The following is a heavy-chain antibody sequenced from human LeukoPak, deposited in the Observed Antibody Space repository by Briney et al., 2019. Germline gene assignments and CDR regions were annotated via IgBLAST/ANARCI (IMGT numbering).Heavy chain of an antibody. CDR1: GGSIDSGGYY. V-gene: IGHV4-31*03. Sequence: SETLSLTCSVSGGSIDSGGYYWSWIRQHPGKGLEWIAYIYYSGRTSYNPSLKSRVTISVDTSKNQFSLKLSSVTAADTAVYYCARGPGATDVLRYFDWVLGWFAPWGQGTLVTVSS. J-gene: IGHJ5*02. D-gene: IGHD3-9*01. CDR3: ARGPGATDVLRYFDWVLGWFAP. CDR2: IYYSGRT.